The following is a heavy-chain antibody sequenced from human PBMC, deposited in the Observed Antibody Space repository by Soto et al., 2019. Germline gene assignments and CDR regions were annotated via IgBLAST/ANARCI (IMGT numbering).Heavy chain of an antibody. CDR2: ISGSGGST. V-gene: IGHV3-23*01. CDR3: AKDPGYYYDSSGYP. Sequence: HPGGSLRLSCAASGFTFSSYAMSWVRQAPGKGLEWVSAISGSGGSTYYADSVKGRFTISRDNSKNTLYLQMNSLRAEDTAVYYCAKDPGYYYDSSGYPWGQGTLVTVSS. J-gene: IGHJ5*02. D-gene: IGHD3-22*01. CDR1: GFTFSSYA.